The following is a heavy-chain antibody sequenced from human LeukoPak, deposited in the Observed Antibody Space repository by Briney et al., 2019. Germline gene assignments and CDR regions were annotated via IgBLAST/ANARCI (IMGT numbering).Heavy chain of an antibody. D-gene: IGHD2-2*01. Sequence: PSETLSLTCTVSGGSISSYYWSWIRQPAGKGLEWIGCIYTSGSTNYNPSLKSRVTMSVDTSKNQFSLKLSSVTAADTAVYYCARHRGYCSSTSCYAGGYNWFDPWGQGTLVTVSS. CDR1: GGSISSYY. CDR3: ARHRGYCSSTSCYAGGYNWFDP. V-gene: IGHV4-4*07. J-gene: IGHJ5*02. CDR2: IYTSGST.